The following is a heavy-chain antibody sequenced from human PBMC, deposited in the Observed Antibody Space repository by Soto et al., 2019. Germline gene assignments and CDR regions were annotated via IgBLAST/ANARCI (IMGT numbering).Heavy chain of an antibody. J-gene: IGHJ4*02. V-gene: IGHV1-18*01. CDR3: ARGRDYGDFYFDY. D-gene: IGHD4-17*01. CDR1: GYTFTNFG. CDR2: ISPYNGNT. Sequence: ASVKVSCKASGYTFTNFGINWVRQAPGLGLEWVGWISPYNGNTQTVEKLQGRVTMTTDTSTSTAYMELRSLRSDDTAVYYCARGRDYGDFYFDYWGQGTLVPVSS.